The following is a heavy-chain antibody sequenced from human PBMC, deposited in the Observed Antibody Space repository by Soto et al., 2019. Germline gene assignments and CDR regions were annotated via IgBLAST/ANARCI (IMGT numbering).Heavy chain of an antibody. CDR3: ARSREEYCDWLYTGDDAFDI. V-gene: IGHV1-69*01. CDR2: IIPIFGTA. Sequence: QVQLVQSGAEVKKPGSSVKVSCKASGGTFSSYAISWVRQAPGQGLEWMGGIIPIFGTANYAQKFQGRVTITADESTSTAYMELSSLRSEDTAVYYCARSREEYCDWLYTGDDAFDIWGQGTMVTVSS. J-gene: IGHJ3*02. D-gene: IGHD3-9*01. CDR1: GGTFSSYA.